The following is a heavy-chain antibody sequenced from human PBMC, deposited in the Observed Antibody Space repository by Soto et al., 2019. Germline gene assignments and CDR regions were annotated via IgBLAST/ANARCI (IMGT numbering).Heavy chain of an antibody. CDR1: GFTFSSYA. CDR2: ISGSGGST. V-gene: IGHV3-23*01. J-gene: IGHJ4*02. CDR3: VKIKPSEYYFDY. Sequence: GGSLRLSCAASGFTFSSYAMSWVRQAPGKGLEWVSAISGSGGSTYYADSVKGRFTISRDNSKNTLYLQMSSLRAEDTAVYYCVKIKPSEYYFDYWGQGTLVTVSS.